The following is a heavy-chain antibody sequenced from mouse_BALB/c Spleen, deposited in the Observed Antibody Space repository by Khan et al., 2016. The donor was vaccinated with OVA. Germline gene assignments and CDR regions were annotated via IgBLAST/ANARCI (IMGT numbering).Heavy chain of an antibody. CDR1: GFSLTGYG. CDR2: IWGDGST. Sequence: QVQLQQPGPGLVAPSQSLSITCTVSGFSLTGYGVNWVRQPPGKGLEWLGMIWGDGSTDYNSALKSRMSISKDNSKSQVFLKMNSLQTDDTARYXCARAYYGNYREAMDYWGQGTSVTVSS. V-gene: IGHV2-6-7*01. CDR3: ARAYYGNYREAMDY. J-gene: IGHJ4*01. D-gene: IGHD2-10*01.